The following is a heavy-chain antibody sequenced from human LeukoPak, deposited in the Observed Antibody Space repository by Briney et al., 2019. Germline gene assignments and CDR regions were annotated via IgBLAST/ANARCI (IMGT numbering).Heavy chain of an antibody. J-gene: IGHJ4*02. V-gene: IGHV3-30*02. CDR2: IRYDGSNK. Sequence: GGSLRLSCAASGFTLSNHWMIWVRQAPGKGLEWVAFIRYDGSNKYYADSVKGRFTISRDNSKNTLYLQMNSLRAEDTAVYYCAKEAGKGFDYWGQGTLVTVSS. CDR1: GFTLSNHW. CDR3: AKEAGKGFDY.